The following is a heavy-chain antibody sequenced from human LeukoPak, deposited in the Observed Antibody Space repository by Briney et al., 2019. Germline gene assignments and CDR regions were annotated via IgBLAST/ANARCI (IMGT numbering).Heavy chain of an antibody. D-gene: IGHD5-18*01. CDR1: GFTFSSYA. CDR3: TKGTIWLPFDY. J-gene: IGHJ4*02. CDR2: ISGSGGST. V-gene: IGHV3-23*01. Sequence: GRSLRLSCAASGFTFSSYAMHWVRQAPGKGLEWVSAISGSGGSTYYADSVKGRFTISRDNSKNTLYLQMNSLRAEDTAVYYCTKGTIWLPFDYWGQGTLVTVSS.